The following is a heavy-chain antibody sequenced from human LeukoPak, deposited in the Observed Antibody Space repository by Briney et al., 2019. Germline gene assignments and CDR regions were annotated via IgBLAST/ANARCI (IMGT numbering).Heavy chain of an antibody. D-gene: IGHD6-13*01. Sequence: PGKSLRLSCAASGFTFSGFGMHWVRQAPGQGLEWVASIKEDGSEKHYVDSVKGRFTISRDNGKNSLYLQMNSLRAEDTAVYYCARDSGWWRFDFWGQGTLVTVSS. V-gene: IGHV3-7*03. CDR1: GFTFSGFG. J-gene: IGHJ4*02. CDR2: IKEDGSEK. CDR3: ARDSGWWRFDF.